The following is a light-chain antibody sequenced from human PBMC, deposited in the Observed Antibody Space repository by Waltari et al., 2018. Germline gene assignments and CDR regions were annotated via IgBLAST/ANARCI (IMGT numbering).Light chain of an antibody. J-gene: IGLJ2*01. CDR1: STDVGSYNY. V-gene: IGLV2-11*01. Sequence: QSALPQPRSVSGSPGQSVTISCTGTSTDVGSYNYVSWYQQHPGKAPKLIIYDFGQRRSGVPDRFAGSNSGNTASRTISGLEADDEADYFCTSYAGAYTVFGGGTKLTVL. CDR2: DFG. CDR3: TSYAGAYTV.